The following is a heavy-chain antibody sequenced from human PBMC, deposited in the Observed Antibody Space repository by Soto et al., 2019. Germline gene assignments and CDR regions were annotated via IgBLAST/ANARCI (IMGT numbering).Heavy chain of an antibody. CDR3: ARSRDGYNFLYEPT. V-gene: IGHV3-53*01. CDR1: GFTVSTNY. CDR2: IYSGGNT. J-gene: IGHJ4*02. D-gene: IGHD5-12*01. Sequence: GGSLRLSCAASGFTVSTNYMSWVRQAPGKGLEWVSVIYSGGNTDYADSVKGRFTISRDNSKRTVYLQMNSLRAEDTGVYYCARSRDGYNFLYEPTWGQGTMVTVSS.